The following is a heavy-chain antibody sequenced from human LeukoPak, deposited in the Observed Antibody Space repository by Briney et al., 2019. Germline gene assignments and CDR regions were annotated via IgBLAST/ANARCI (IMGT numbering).Heavy chain of an antibody. CDR1: GFTFSSYE. J-gene: IGHJ6*03. Sequence: GGSLRLSCAASGFTFSSYEMNWVRQAPGKGLEWVSYISSSGTTIYYADSVKGRFTISRDNAKNSLYLQMNSLRAEDTAVYYCARGDCSGDTCYPYYYYYYMDVWGKGTTVTISS. V-gene: IGHV3-48*03. D-gene: IGHD2-15*01. CDR2: ISSSGTTI. CDR3: ARGDCSGDTCYPYYYYYYMDV.